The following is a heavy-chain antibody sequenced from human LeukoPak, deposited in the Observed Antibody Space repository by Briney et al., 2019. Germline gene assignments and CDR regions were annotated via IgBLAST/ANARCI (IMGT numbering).Heavy chain of an antibody. V-gene: IGHV3-23*01. CDR1: GXTFSSYA. D-gene: IGHD4-17*01. CDR2: LSGSGNST. J-gene: IGHJ5*02. CDR3: AKNADYGDYRNWFDP. Sequence: GGSLRLSCSASGXTFSSYAMSWVRQAPGKGLESVSGLSGSGNSTYYADSVKGRFTISRDNSKNTLYLRMNSLRAEDTAVYYCAKNADYGDYRNWFDPWGQGTLVTVSS.